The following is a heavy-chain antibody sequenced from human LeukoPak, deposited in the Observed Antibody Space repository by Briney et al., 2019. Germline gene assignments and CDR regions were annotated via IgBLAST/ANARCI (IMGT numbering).Heavy chain of an antibody. CDR1: GYSFTSYW. CDR3: ARGGSSSDYYYGMDV. J-gene: IGHJ6*02. D-gene: IGHD6-13*01. CDR2: IYPGDSDI. V-gene: IGHV5-51*01. Sequence: GESLKVSRKGSGYSFTSYWIGWVRQMPGKGLELMGIIYPGDSDIRYSPSFQGQVTISADKSISTAYLQWISLKASDTAMYYGARGGSSSDYYYGMDVWGQGTTVTVSS.